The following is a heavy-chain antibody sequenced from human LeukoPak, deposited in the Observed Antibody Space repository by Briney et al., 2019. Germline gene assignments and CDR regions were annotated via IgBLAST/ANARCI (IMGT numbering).Heavy chain of an antibody. CDR3: AGYVTVGAAMVVY. CDR1: GFTFSDYY. D-gene: IGHD5-18*01. J-gene: IGHJ4*02. Sequence: GGSLRLSCAASGFTFSDYYMSWIRQAPGKGLEWVSAISGSGGSTYYADSVKGRFTISRDNSKNTLYLQMNSLRAEDTAVYYCAGYVTVGAAMVVYWGQGTLVTVSS. CDR2: ISGSGGST. V-gene: IGHV3-23*01.